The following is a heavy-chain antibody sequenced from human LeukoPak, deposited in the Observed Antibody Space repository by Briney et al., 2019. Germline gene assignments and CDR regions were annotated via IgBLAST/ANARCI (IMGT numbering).Heavy chain of an antibody. CDR1: GFTFSSYD. V-gene: IGHV3-13*01. D-gene: IGHD2-2*01. CDR2: IDTAGDT. J-gene: IGHJ4*02. CDR3: VRRCSSSSCPLDY. Sequence: PGGSLRLSCAASGFTFSSYDMHWVRQVTGKGLEWVSSIDTAGDTYYPGSVKGRFTISRENAKNPLYLQMNSLRAGDTAVYYCVRRCSSSSCPLDYWGQGTLVTVSS.